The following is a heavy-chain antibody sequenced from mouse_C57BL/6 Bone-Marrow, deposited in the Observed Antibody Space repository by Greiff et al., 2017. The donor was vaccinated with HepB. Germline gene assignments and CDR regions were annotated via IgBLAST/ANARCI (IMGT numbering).Heavy chain of an antibody. CDR2: INSDGGST. V-gene: IGHV5-2*01. Sequence: EVKLMESGGGLVQPGESLKLSCESNEYEFPSHDMSWVRKTPEKRLELVAAINSDGGSTYYPDTMEGRFIISRDNTKKTLYLQMSSLRSEDTALYYCARRESNYVGFDYWGQGTTLTVSS. CDR1: EYEFPSHD. D-gene: IGHD2-5*01. J-gene: IGHJ2*01. CDR3: ARRESNYVGFDY.